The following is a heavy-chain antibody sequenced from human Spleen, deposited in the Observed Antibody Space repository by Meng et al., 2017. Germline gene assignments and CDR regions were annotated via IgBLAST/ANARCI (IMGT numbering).Heavy chain of an antibody. CDR3: ARVVYSYGPYYFDY. D-gene: IGHD5-18*01. CDR1: GGSISSGSYY. CDR2: IYTSGST. J-gene: IGHJ4*02. V-gene: IGHV4-61*02. Sequence: LRLSCTVSGGSISSGSYYWSWIRQPAGKGLEWIGRIYTSGSTNYNPSLKSRVTISVDTSKNQFSLKLSSVTAVDTAVYYCARVVYSYGPYYFDYWGQGTLVTVSS.